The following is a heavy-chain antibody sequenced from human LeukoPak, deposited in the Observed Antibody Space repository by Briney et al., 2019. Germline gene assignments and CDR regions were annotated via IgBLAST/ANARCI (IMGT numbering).Heavy chain of an antibody. J-gene: IGHJ4*02. D-gene: IGHD3-3*01. CDR1: GFTFSSYE. Sequence: GGSLRLSCAASGFTFSSYEMNWVRQAPGKGLEWISYISSSGSTIYYADSVKGRFTSSRDNAKNSLYLQMNCLRAEDTAVYYCARGGYYPLDYWGQGTLVTVSS. V-gene: IGHV3-48*03. CDR2: ISSSGSTI. CDR3: ARGGYYPLDY.